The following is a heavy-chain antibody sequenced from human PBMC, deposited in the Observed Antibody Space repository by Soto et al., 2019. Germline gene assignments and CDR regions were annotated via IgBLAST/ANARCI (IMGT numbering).Heavy chain of an antibody. V-gene: IGHV1-2*04. CDR3: ARDDVRDSGTYWSFDL. CDR1: GYTFTGYY. D-gene: IGHD3-16*01. Sequence: AAVKVSCKASGYTFTGYYMHWVRQAPGQGLEWMGWINPNSGGTNYAQRFQGWVTMTWDKSISTAYMELSSLISDDKAVYYCARDDVRDSGTYWSFDLWGRGTLVTVSS. J-gene: IGHJ2*01. CDR2: INPNSGGT.